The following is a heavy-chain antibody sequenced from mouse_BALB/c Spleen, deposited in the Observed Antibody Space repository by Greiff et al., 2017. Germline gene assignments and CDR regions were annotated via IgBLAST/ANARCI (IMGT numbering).Heavy chain of an antibody. CDR2: INSNGGST. Sequence: EVQLVESGGGLVQPGGSLKLSCAASGFTFSSYGMSWVRQTPDKRLELVATINSNGGSTYYPDSVKGRFTISRDNAKNTLYLQMSSLKSEDTAMYYCARDDGYYGAMDYWGQGTSVTVSS. V-gene: IGHV5-6-3*01. J-gene: IGHJ4*01. CDR1: GFTFSSYG. CDR3: ARDDGYYGAMDY. D-gene: IGHD2-3*01.